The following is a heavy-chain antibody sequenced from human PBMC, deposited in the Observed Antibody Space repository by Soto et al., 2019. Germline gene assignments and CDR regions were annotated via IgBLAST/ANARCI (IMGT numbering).Heavy chain of an antibody. CDR3: ARDSDCHSTSCFFPPHV. J-gene: IGHJ6*02. CDR2: ISGGGSYI. Sequence: GGSLRLSXSASGFTFSDENMSWVRQVPGKGLEWVSGISGGGSYIFYADSVQGRFSISRDNPKNSLFLEMNSLRVEDTAVYYCARDSDCHSTSCFFPPHVWGQGTTVTVSS. CDR1: GFTFSDEN. D-gene: IGHD2-2*01. V-gene: IGHV3-21*06.